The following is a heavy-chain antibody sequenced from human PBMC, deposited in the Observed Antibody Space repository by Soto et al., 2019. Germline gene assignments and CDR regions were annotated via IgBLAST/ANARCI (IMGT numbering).Heavy chain of an antibody. CDR1: GFTFSPCA. D-gene: IGHD3-22*01. CDR2: ISGSGGSR. CDR3: AKAALYYDSSGYSDSRYYFDS. J-gene: IGHJ4*02. Sequence: EVQLLESGGGLVQPGGSLRLSCAASGFTFSPCAMNWVRQAPGKGLKWVSGISGSGGSRHYADSVRGRFTISRDNATNTLFLQMNSLGAEDTAVYYCAKAALYYDSSGYSDSRYYFDSWGQGTLVTVSS. V-gene: IGHV3-23*01.